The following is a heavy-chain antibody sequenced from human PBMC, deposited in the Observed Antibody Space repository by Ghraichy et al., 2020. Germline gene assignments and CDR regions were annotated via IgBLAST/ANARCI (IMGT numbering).Heavy chain of an antibody. J-gene: IGHJ2*01. CDR3: ARIAVTGTWYFDL. CDR2: ISYSSTYI. D-gene: IGHD6-19*01. CDR1: GFTFSSNG. Sequence: GGSLRLSCAASGFTFSSNGMSWVRQAPGNGLEWVSSISYSSTYIYYADSVKGRFTVSRDNAKNLLYLQLSSLGAEDTAVYYCARIAVTGTWYFDLWGRGTLVPVS. V-gene: IGHV3-21*01.